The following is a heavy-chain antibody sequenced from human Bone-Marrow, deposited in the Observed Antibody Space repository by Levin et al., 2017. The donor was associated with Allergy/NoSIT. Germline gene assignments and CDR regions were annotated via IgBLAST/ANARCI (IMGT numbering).Heavy chain of an antibody. CDR1: GFPFTSYN. Sequence: GESLKISCAASGFPFTSYNLNWVRQAPGKGLEWVSSSGNTMYYADSVKGRFTISRDNAKKSLFLHMNSLRPEDTAIYYCARGGYIYGRIELKYFQNWGQGTLVTVSS. CDR3: ARGGYIYGRIELKYFQN. J-gene: IGHJ1*01. V-gene: IGHV3-48*01. CDR2: SGNTM. D-gene: IGHD5-18*01.